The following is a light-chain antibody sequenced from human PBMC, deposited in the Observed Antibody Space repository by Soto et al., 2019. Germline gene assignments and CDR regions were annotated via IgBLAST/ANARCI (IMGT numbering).Light chain of an antibody. Sequence: EIQMTQSPSTLSASGGDRVTITCRASQSISSWLAWYQQKPGRAPKLLIYKASTLESGVPSRFSGSGSGTEFTLTISSLQPDDFATYYCQQYNSYSRTFGQGTKVEIK. CDR2: KAS. CDR3: QQYNSYSRT. CDR1: QSISSW. V-gene: IGKV1-5*03. J-gene: IGKJ1*01.